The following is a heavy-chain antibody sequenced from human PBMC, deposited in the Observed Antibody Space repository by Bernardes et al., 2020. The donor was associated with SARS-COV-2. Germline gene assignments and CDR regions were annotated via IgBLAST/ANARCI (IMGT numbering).Heavy chain of an antibody. CDR3: ARDSVGGPRDGMDV. CDR2: VDSEGTGT. D-gene: IGHD3-10*01. V-gene: IGHV3-74*03. Sequence: GGSLRLSCAASGFIFGGFWMYWVRQAPGKGLVLVARVDSEGTGTTYAASVEGRFTISRDNAKNMVYLQMTSLRADDTAVYYCARDSVGGPRDGMDVWGQGTTVTVSS. CDR1: GFIFGGFW. J-gene: IGHJ6*02.